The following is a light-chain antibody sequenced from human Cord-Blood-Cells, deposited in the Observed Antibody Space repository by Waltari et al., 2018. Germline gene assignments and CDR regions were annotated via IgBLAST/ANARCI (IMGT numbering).Light chain of an antibody. CDR3: QSYDSSNWV. V-gene: IGLV6-57*01. J-gene: IGLJ3*02. CDR2: EDN. CDR1: SGRIASNY. Sequence: NFMLTPPHSVSESPGKTVTISCTSSSGRIASNYVQWYQQRPGSSPTTVIYEDNQRPSGVPDRFSGSIDSSSNSASLTISGLKTEDEADYYCQSYDSSNWVFGGGTKLTVL.